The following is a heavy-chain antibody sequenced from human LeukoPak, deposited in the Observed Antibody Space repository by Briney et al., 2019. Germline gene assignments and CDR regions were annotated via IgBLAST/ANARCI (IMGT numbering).Heavy chain of an antibody. CDR3: ARGGEAVFDY. J-gene: IGHJ4*01. D-gene: IGHD5-12*01. Sequence: GGSLRFSCATSGFIFSDYYMTWIRQAPGKGLEWVSYISSSNSYTKYADSVKGRFTISRDNAKNSLYLQMNSLRAEDTAVYYCARGGEAVFDYWGHGTLVTVSS. CDR2: ISSSNSYT. V-gene: IGHV3-11*05. CDR1: GFIFSDYY.